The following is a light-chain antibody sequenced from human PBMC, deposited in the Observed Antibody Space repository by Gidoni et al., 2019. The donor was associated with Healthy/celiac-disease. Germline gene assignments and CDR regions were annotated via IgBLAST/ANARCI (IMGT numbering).Light chain of an antibody. Sequence: DIQMNRSPSSLSASVGDRVTITCRASPSISSYLNWYQQKPGKAPKLLIYAASSLQSGVPSRFSGSGSGTDFTLTISSLQPEDFATYYCQQSYSTPRTFGQGTKLEIK. V-gene: IGKV1-39*01. J-gene: IGKJ2*01. CDR3: QQSYSTPRT. CDR1: PSISSY. CDR2: AAS.